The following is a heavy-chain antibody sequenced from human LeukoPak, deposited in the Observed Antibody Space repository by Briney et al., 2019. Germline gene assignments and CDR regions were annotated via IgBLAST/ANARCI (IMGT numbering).Heavy chain of an antibody. V-gene: IGHV3-30-3*01. CDR3: ARDVLRYFEGQYGMDV. Sequence: GGSLRLSCAASGFTFSSYAMHWVRQAPGKGLEWVAVISYDGSNKYYADSVKGRFTISRDNSKNTLYLQMNSLRAENTAVYYCARDVLRYFEGQYGMDVWGQGTTVTVSS. CDR1: GFTFSSYA. J-gene: IGHJ6*02. CDR2: ISYDGSNK. D-gene: IGHD3-9*01.